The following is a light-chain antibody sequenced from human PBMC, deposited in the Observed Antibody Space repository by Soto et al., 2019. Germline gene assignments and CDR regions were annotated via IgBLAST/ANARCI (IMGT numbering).Light chain of an antibody. Sequence: EIVLTQSPGTLSLSPGERATLSCRASEFLSSSYLVWYQQKPGQAPRLLIYAASRRATGIPDRFSGSGSATEYTLTINTLEPEDFAVYYCQQKGTFGRGTNLETK. V-gene: IGKV3-20*01. J-gene: IGKJ2*01. CDR1: EFLSSSY. CDR2: AAS. CDR3: QQKGT.